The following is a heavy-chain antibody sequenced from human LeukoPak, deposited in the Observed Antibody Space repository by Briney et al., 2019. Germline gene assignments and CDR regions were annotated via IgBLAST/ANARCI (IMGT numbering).Heavy chain of an antibody. D-gene: IGHD4-17*01. Sequence: SETLSLTCTVSGGSFTSGGYYWSWIRQPPGKGLEWMGYIYHTGSTHYNPSLKSRISMSVDTSKRRFSLNLMSVTGADTAIYYCARDKVTVTGNWFDSWGQGTLVAVSS. V-gene: IGHV4-31*03. J-gene: IGHJ5*01. CDR1: GGSFTSGGYY. CDR3: ARDKVTVTGNWFDS. CDR2: IYHTGST.